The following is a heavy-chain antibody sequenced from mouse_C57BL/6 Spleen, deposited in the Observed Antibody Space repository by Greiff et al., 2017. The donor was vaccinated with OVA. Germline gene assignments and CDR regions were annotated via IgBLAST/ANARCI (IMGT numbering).Heavy chain of an antibody. Sequence: EVQLQQSGPGLVKPSQSLSLTCSVTGYSITSGYYWNWIRQFPGNKLEWMGYISYDGSNNYNPSLKNRISINRDTSKNQFFLKLNSVTTEDTATYYCARGPDYFDYWGQGTTLTVSS. J-gene: IGHJ2*01. V-gene: IGHV3-6*01. CDR2: ISYDGSN. CDR1: GYSITSGYY. CDR3: ARGPDYFDY.